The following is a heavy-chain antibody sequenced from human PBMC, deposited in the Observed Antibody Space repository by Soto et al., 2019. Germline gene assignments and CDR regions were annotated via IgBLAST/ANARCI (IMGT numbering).Heavy chain of an antibody. CDR2: QYWDDDR. V-gene: IGHV2-5*02. CDR3: ARPPSDPSDYKRVAGYFDF. D-gene: IGHD3-10*01. J-gene: IGHJ2*01. CDR1: GFSLTTPGVA. Sequence: QITLEESGPALVKPTQTVTLTGSFSGFSLTTPGVAVAWLRQPPGEALEFLALQYWDDDRRYRPSLRSRLTITKKTSKNQVVLRMTNMDPVDTATYYCARPPSDPSDYKRVAGYFDFWGRGPLVTVAS.